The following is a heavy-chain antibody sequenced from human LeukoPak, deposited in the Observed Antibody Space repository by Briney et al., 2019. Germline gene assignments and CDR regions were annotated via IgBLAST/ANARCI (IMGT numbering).Heavy chain of an antibody. Sequence: ASVKVSCKTSGYTFTGYGISWVRQAPGQGLEWMGWISAYEGNTKYAQKVQGRVSMTTDTSTSTAYMELRSLRSDDTAVYYCARDNAIIPAEISDYWGQGTQVTVSS. CDR2: ISAYEGNT. D-gene: IGHD2-2*01. V-gene: IGHV1-18*01. CDR3: ARDNAIIPAEISDY. J-gene: IGHJ4*02. CDR1: GYTFTGYG.